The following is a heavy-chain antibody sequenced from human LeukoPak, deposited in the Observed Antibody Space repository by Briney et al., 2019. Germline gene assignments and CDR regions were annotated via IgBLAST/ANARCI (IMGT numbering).Heavy chain of an antibody. V-gene: IGHV1-18*01. Sequence: ASVKVSCKASGYSFTRYNIIWVRQAPGQGLEWMGWISAYNGNTNYAQKVQGRVTMTTDTSTSTAYMELRSLRSDDTAVYYCAKEASIAYYFDYWGQGTLVTVSS. CDR1: GYSFTRYN. D-gene: IGHD2-21*01. CDR2: ISAYNGNT. J-gene: IGHJ4*02. CDR3: AKEASIAYYFDY.